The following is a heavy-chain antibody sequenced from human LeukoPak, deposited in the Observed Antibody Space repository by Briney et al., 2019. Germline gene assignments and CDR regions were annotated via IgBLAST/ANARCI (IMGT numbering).Heavy chain of an antibody. CDR2: IKADGSEK. Sequence: GGSLRLSCAASGFTFTNYWMSWVRQAPGKGLEWVANIKADGSEKFYVDSVKGRFTISRDNAKNSLYLQMNSLRAEDTAVYYCARESSVVRGVVTDFDYWGQGTLVTVSS. D-gene: IGHD3-10*01. CDR3: ARESSVVRGVVTDFDY. CDR1: GFTFTNYW. V-gene: IGHV3-7*01. J-gene: IGHJ4*02.